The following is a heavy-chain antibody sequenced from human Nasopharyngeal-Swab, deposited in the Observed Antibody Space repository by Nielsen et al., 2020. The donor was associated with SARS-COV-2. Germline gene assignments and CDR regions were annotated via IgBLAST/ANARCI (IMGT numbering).Heavy chain of an antibody. CDR1: GYIITSHY. D-gene: IGHD3-3*02. V-gene: IGHV1-46*01. J-gene: IGHJ4*02. CDR2: INSCGGST. CDR3: ARDYWANHFWSGYVFDH. Sequence: ASVPVSCKASGYIITSHYLHWVRQPPAQGLEWIGQINSCGGSTTHAQKFQGKVTMTSDTSANTVYMALSSLRSDDTAVYYCARDYWANHFWSGYVFDHWGQGTLVTVSS.